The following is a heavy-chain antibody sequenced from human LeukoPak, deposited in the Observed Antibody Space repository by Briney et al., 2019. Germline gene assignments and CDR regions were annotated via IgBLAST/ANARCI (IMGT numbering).Heavy chain of an antibody. D-gene: IGHD3-22*01. Sequence: PSETLSLTCTVSGGSISSSSYYWGWIRQPPGKGLEWIGEINHSGSTNYNPSLKSRVTISVDTSKNQFSLKLSSVTAADTAVHYCAREGSSYDSSGMTGPDYWGQGTLVTVSS. CDR2: INHSGST. J-gene: IGHJ4*02. CDR1: GGSISSSSYY. CDR3: AREGSSYDSSGMTGPDY. V-gene: IGHV4-39*07.